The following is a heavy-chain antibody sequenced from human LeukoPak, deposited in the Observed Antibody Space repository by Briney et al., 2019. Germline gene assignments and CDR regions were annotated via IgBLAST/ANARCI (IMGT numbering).Heavy chain of an antibody. CDR2: INPNSGGT. Sequence: ASVKVSCKASGYTFTGYYMHWVRQAPGQGLEWMGWINPNSGGTNYAQKFQGRVTMTRDTSISTAYMELSRLRSDDTAVYYCAKPYYYDSSGYYGFSYWGQGTLVTVSS. D-gene: IGHD3-22*01. V-gene: IGHV1-2*02. CDR1: GYTFTGYY. J-gene: IGHJ4*02. CDR3: AKPYYYDSSGYYGFSY.